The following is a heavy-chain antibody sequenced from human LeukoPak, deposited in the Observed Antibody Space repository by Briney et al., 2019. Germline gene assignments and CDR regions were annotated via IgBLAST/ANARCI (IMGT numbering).Heavy chain of an antibody. CDR2: IYYSGST. CDR1: GGSISSGGYY. J-gene: IGHJ5*02. V-gene: IGHV4-31*03. CDR3: ARVIVVVPAAIALGANWFDP. D-gene: IGHD2-2*01. Sequence: PSETLSLTCTVSGGSISSGGYYWSWIRQHPGKGLDWIGYIYYSGSTYYNPSLKSRVTISVDTSKNQFSLKLSSVTAADTAVYYCARVIVVVPAAIALGANWFDPWGQGTLVTVSS.